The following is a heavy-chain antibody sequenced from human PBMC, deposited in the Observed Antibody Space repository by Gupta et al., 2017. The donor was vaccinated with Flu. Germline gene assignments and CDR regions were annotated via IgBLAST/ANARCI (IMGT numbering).Heavy chain of an antibody. J-gene: IGHJ6*02. CDR3: SRGIYVADV. D-gene: IGHD3-16*01. CDR1: GFNFGDSA. Sequence: EVQLVESGGGLLRPGRSIRLSCAASGFNFGDSATIALHQASAEGLAWVGFIRRNPYGGTTEYAASVKGRFTTSRDDSKSIAYLQMNSLKTEDAAVYYCSRGIYVADVWGQGTTVTVSS. CDR2: IRRNPYGGTT. V-gene: IGHV3-49*03.